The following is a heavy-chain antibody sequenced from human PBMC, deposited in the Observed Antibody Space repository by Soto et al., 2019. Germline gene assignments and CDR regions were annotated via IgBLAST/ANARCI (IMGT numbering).Heavy chain of an antibody. J-gene: IGHJ4*02. D-gene: IGHD6-6*01. CDR2: INPTDGST. V-gene: IGHV1-46*01. CDR3: AREEAISSSFED. CDR1: GYTFTSYY. Sequence: QVQLVQSGAEVKKPGASVKVSCKASGYTFTSYYMHWVRQAPGQGLEWMAIINPTDGSTRYAQKFQGRVSVTRDTSTSTVYRDLSSLRSEDTAVYYCAREEAISSSFEDWGQGTLVTVSS.